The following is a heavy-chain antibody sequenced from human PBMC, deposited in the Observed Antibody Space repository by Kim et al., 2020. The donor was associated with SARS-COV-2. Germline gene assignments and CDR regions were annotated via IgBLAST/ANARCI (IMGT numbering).Heavy chain of an antibody. CDR2: ISHSGNT. CDR3: ARMVISDWFDLDV. D-gene: IGHD3-9*01. Sequence: SETLSLTCTVSGSSIGAGYYWAWIRQPPGRGLEWIGGISHSGNTYSNPSLQSRISISGDTSKRQFSLNVNSVTAADTAVYSCARMVISDWFDLDVWGLGT. J-gene: IGHJ3*01. V-gene: IGHV4-38-2*02. CDR1: GSSIGAGYY.